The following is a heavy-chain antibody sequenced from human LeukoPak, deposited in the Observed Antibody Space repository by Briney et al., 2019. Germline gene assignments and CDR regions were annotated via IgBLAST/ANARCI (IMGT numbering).Heavy chain of an antibody. CDR3: ARDQWAEYFDY. Sequence: ASVKVSCKASGGTFSSYAISWVRQAPGQGLEWMGWISAYNGNTNYAQKLQGRVTMTTDTSTSTAYMELRSLRSDDTAVYYCARDQWAEYFDYWGQGTLVTVSS. CDR2: ISAYNGNT. J-gene: IGHJ4*02. CDR1: GGTFSSYA. V-gene: IGHV1-18*01. D-gene: IGHD2-8*01.